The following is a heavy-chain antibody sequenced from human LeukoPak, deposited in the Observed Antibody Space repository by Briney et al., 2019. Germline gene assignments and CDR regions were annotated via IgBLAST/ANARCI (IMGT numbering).Heavy chain of an antibody. CDR2: ISGSGGST. CDR3: AKDKAYYYDTSNWFDP. V-gene: IGHV3-23*01. J-gene: IGHJ5*02. Sequence: GGSLRLSCAASGFTFSSYAMSWVRQAPGKGLEWVSAISGSGGSTYHADSVKGRFTISRDNSKNTLYLQMNSLRAEDTAVYYCAKDKAYYYDTSNWFDPWGQGTLVIVSS. D-gene: IGHD3-22*01. CDR1: GFTFSSYA.